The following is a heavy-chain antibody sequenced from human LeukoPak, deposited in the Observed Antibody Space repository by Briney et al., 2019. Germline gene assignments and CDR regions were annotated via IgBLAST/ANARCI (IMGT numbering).Heavy chain of an antibody. D-gene: IGHD1-1*01. Sequence: GGSLRLSCAASGFTFNNYWMNWVRQAPGKGLEWVAMIKPGGSEKYYVDSVKGRFTISRDNAKNSLYLQMNSLRAEDTAVYYCAAGKEKWGQGTLVTAS. J-gene: IGHJ4*02. CDR2: IKPGGSEK. V-gene: IGHV3-7*02. CDR3: AAGKEK. CDR1: GFTFNNYW.